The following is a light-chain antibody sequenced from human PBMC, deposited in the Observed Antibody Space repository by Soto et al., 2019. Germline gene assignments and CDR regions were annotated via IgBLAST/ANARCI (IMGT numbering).Light chain of an antibody. V-gene: IGKV1-27*01. J-gene: IGKJ1*01. CDR3: QKYNSAPPWT. Sequence: DIQMNQSPSSLSASVGDRVTITCRASQGISDYLAWYQQKPGKVPKLLIYAASTLQSGVPSRFSGSGSGTDFTLTISSLQPEDVATYYCQKYNSAPPWTFGQGTKVDIK. CDR2: AAS. CDR1: QGISDY.